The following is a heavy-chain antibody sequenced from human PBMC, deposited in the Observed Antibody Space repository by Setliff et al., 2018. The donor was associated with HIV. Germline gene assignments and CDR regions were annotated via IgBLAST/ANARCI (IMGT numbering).Heavy chain of an antibody. CDR3: ARDMHANINAQDV. CDR1: GGSFSGYY. V-gene: IGHV4-34*01. Sequence: PSETLSLTCAVYGGSFSGYYWSWIRQPPGKGLEWIGEINHSGSTNYNPSLKSRVTISVDTSKNQFSLMLSSVTAADTAVYYCARDMHANINAQDVWGQGTLVTVSS. J-gene: IGHJ1*01. D-gene: IGHD2-8*01. CDR2: INHSGST.